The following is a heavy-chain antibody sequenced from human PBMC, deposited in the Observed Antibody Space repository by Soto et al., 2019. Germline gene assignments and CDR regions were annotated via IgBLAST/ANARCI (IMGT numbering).Heavy chain of an antibody. Sequence: EVQLVESGGGLVQPGGSLKLSCAASGFTFSGSAMHWVRQASGKGLEWVGRIRSKANSYATAYAASVKGRFTISRDDSKNTAYLQMNRLKTEDTAVYYCTRPHGYCSGGSCYYWYFDLWGRGTLVTVSS. D-gene: IGHD2-15*01. CDR1: GFTFSGSA. V-gene: IGHV3-73*01. J-gene: IGHJ2*01. CDR2: IRSKANSYAT. CDR3: TRPHGYCSGGSCYYWYFDL.